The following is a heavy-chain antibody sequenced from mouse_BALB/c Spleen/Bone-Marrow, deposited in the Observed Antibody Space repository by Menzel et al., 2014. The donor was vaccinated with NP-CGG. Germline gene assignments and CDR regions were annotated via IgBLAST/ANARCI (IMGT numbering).Heavy chain of an antibody. Sequence: VHLVESGPDLVAPSQRLSITCTVSGFSLTSYGVHWVRQPPGKGLEWLVVIWSDGSTTYNSALKSRLSISKDNSKSQVFLKMNSLQTDDTAMYYCARQYGNYWYFDVWGAGTTVTVSS. D-gene: IGHD2-10*02. V-gene: IGHV2-6-2*01. J-gene: IGHJ1*01. CDR1: GFSLTSYG. CDR3: ARQYGNYWYFDV. CDR2: IWSDGST.